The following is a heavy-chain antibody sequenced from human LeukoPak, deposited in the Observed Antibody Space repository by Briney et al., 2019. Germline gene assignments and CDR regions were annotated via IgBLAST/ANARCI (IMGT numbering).Heavy chain of an antibody. V-gene: IGHV4-4*07. Sequence: SETLSLTCTVSGGSISSYYWSWIRQPPGKGLEWIGRIYTSGSTNYNPSLKSRVTMSVDTSKNQFSLKLSSVTAADTAVYYCARDPRAPNSGSYYYYFDYWGQGTLVTVSS. D-gene: IGHD1-26*01. CDR3: ARDPRAPNSGSYYYYFDY. CDR2: IYTSGST. CDR1: GGSISSYY. J-gene: IGHJ4*02.